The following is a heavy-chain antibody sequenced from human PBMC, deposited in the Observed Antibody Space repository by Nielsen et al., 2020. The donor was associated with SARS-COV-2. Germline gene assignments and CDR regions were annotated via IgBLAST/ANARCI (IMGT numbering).Heavy chain of an antibody. CDR3: ARGRRAVAGTKIWFDP. V-gene: IGHV4-34*01. CDR1: GESFSGYY. CDR2: INHSGST. J-gene: IGHJ5*02. D-gene: IGHD6-19*01. Sequence: PETLSLTCAVSGESFSGYYWSWIRQPPGKGLEWIGEINHSGSTNYNPSLKSRVTISVDTSKNQFSLKLSSVTAADTAVYYCARGRRAVAGTKIWFDPWGQGTLVTVSS.